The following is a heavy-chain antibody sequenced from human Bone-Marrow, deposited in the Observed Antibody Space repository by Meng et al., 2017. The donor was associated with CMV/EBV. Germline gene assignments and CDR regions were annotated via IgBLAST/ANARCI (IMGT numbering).Heavy chain of an antibody. CDR2: IKCDGSEK. V-gene: IGHV3-52*01. D-gene: IGHD2-2*01. CDR3: ARFAYSTGCFDY. Sequence: GGSLRLSCAASGFTFSSSWMHWVCQAPEKGLEWVADIKCDGSEKYYVDSVKGRLTISRDNAKNSLYLQMNSLRAEDTAVYYCARFAYSTGCFDYWGQGTRVTVSS. CDR1: GFTFSSSW. J-gene: IGHJ4*02.